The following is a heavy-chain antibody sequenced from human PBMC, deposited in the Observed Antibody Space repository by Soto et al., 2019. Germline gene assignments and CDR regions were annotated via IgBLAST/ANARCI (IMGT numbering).Heavy chain of an antibody. CDR3: ARVAHIVVVTAIRFDY. J-gene: IGHJ4*02. CDR1: GYTFTSYG. V-gene: IGHV1-18*01. Sequence: ASVKVSCEASGYTFTSYGISWVRQAPGQGLEWMGWISAYNGNTNYAQKLQGRVTMTTDTSTSTAYMELRSLRAEDTAVYYCARVAHIVVVTAIRFDYWGRGTLVTVSS. D-gene: IGHD2-21*02. CDR2: ISAYNGNT.